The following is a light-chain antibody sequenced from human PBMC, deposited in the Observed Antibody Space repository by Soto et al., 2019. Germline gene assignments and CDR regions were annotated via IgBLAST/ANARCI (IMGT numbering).Light chain of an antibody. V-gene: IGKV3-11*01. CDR1: QNVRSY. CDR2: DAS. CDR3: QQRTNWPTST. J-gene: IGKJ5*01. Sequence: EIVLTQSPATLSLSPGERATLSCRASQNVRSYLAWYQQQHGQAPRLLIHDASSRATGIPDRFSGSGSGTDFTLPTSSLEPEDSAVYYCQQRTNWPTSTFGQGTRLEIK.